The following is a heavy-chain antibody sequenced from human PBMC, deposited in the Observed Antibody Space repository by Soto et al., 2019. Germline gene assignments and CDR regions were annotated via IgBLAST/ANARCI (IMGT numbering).Heavy chain of an antibody. Sequence: QVQLVESGGGVVQPGRSLRLSCAASGFTFSSYAMHWVRQAPGKGLEWVAVISYDGSNKYYADSVKGRFTISRDNSKNTLYLKMNSLRAEDTAVYYCARDVRIKPFDMWGQGTMVTGSS. CDR1: GFTFSSYA. D-gene: IGHD3-10*01. CDR3: ARDVRIKPFDM. V-gene: IGHV3-30-3*01. CDR2: ISYDGSNK. J-gene: IGHJ3*02.